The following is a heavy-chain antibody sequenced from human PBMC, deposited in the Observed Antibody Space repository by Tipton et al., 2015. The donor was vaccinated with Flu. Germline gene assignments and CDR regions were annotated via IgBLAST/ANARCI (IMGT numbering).Heavy chain of an antibody. D-gene: IGHD6-13*01. Sequence: GSLRLSCAASGFTFTTYDMHWVRQVTGEGLEWVSGISSAGDTYYLDSVKGRFTISRENGKNSLYLQMNSLGAGDTAVYFCARGPLPDSNWYNGMDVWGQGTTVIVS. CDR3: ARGPLPDSNWYNGMDV. V-gene: IGHV3-13*01. CDR1: GFTFTTYD. J-gene: IGHJ6*02. CDR2: ISSAGDT.